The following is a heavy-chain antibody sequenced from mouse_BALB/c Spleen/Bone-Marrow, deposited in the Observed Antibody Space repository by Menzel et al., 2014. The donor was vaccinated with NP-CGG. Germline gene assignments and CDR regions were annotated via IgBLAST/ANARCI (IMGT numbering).Heavy chain of an antibody. CDR3: ARNAHYAMDY. J-gene: IGHJ4*01. Sequence: EVNVVESGGGLVQPGGSLKLSCAASGFDFSRYWMSWVRQAPGKGLEWIGEINPDSSTINYTPSLRDKFIISRDNAKNTLYLQMSKVRSEDTALYYCARNAHYAMDYWGQGTSVTVSS. CDR2: INPDSSTI. V-gene: IGHV4-1*02. CDR1: GFDFSRYW.